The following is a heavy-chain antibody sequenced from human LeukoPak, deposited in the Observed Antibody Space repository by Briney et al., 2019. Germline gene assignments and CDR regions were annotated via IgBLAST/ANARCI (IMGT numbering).Heavy chain of an antibody. CDR3: ARLYTYAYGSPGAFDI. Sequence: KPSETLSLTCTVSGDSISSSNYYWGWIRQPPGKGLEWIGCIYYSGSTYCNPSLKSRVTISVDTSTNQFSLKLSSVTAADTAVYYCARLYTYAYGSPGAFDIWGQGTVVTVSS. J-gene: IGHJ3*02. CDR2: IYYSGST. D-gene: IGHD3-16*01. CDR1: GDSISSSNYY. V-gene: IGHV4-39*01.